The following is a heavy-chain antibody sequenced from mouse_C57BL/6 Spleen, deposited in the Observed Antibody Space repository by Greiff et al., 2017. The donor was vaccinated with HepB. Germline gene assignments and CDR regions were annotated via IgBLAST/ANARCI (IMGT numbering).Heavy chain of an antibody. CDR2: IWTGGGT. D-gene: IGHD1-1*01. CDR1: GFSLTSYA. V-gene: IGHV2-9-1*01. CDR3: ARNTGTDYYGSSYGYFDY. Sequence: VQLQQSGPGLVAPSQSLSITCTVSGFSLTSYAISWVRQPPGKGLAWLGVIWTGGGTNYNSALKSRLSISKDNSKSQVFLKMNSLQTDDTARYYCARNTGTDYYGSSYGYFDYWGQGTTLTVSS. J-gene: IGHJ2*01.